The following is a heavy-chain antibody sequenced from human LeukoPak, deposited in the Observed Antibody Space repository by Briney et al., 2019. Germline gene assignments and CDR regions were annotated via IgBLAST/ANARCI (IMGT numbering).Heavy chain of an antibody. D-gene: IGHD6-6*01. J-gene: IGHJ4*02. CDR3: ARAEYSSSSNFDY. CDR1: GYTFTGYY. Sequence: ASVKVSCKASGYTFTGYYMLWVRQAPGQGLEWMGWINPNSGGTNYAQKFQGWVTMTRDTSISTAYMELSRLRSDDTAVYYCARAEYSSSSNFDYWGQGTLVTVSS. CDR2: INPNSGGT. V-gene: IGHV1-2*04.